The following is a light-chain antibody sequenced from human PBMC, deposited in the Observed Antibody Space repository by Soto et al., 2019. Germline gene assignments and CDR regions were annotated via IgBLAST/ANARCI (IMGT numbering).Light chain of an antibody. CDR1: NGDVGSYDL. J-gene: IGLJ2*01. CDR2: EVN. CDR3: CSYAGSNTLI. Sequence: QSALTQPASVSGSPGQSITISCTGTNGDVGSYDLVSWYQQYPGKAPKLNIYEVNKRPSGVSNRFSGAKSGNTASLTISGLQTEDEADYDCCSYAGSNTLIFGGGTKLTVL. V-gene: IGLV2-23*02.